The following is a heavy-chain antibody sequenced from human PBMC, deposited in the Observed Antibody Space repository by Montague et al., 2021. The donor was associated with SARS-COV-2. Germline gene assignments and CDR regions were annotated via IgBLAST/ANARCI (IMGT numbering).Heavy chain of an antibody. D-gene: IGHD6-13*01. V-gene: IGHV6-1*01. J-gene: IGHJ4*02. CDR2: TNYRSKWHY. CDR1: GDSVSSNSDA. CDR3: ARSVGASSSSWPLPPHFDY. Sequence: CAISGDSVSSNSDAWHWLRRSPLKGLAWLGRTNYRSKWHYDYAVSVKSRLIIIPNTSENQFSLQLNSVTPEDTAVYYCARSVGASSSSWPLPPHFDYWGQGTLVTVSS.